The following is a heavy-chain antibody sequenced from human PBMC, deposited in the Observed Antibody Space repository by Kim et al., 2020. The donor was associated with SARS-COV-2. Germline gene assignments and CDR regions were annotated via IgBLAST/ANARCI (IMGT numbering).Heavy chain of an antibody. J-gene: IGHJ4*01. V-gene: IGHV3-11*04. CDR1: GFIFSDYY. Sequence: GGSLRLSCAASGFIFSDYYMSWIRQAPGKGLEWVSHISTVGSSIYYADSVKGRFIVSRDNAKNSLYLQMNSLRAEDTAVYFCARPQGHGYSYCRLIDYWG. CDR3: ARPQGHGYSYCRLIDY. CDR2: ISTVGSSI. D-gene: IGHD5-18*01.